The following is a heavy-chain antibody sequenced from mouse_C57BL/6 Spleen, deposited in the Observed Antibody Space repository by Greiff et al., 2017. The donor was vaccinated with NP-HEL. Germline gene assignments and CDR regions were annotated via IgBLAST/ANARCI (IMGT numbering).Heavy chain of an antibody. CDR1: GYSITSGYD. J-gene: IGHJ3*01. D-gene: IGHD2-3*01. CDR2: ISYSGST. CDR3: ARGGYYAPFAY. V-gene: IGHV3-1*01. Sequence: VQLKESGPGMVKPSQSLSLTCTVTGYSITSGYDWHWIRHFPGNKLEWMGYISYSGSTNYNPSLKSRITITPDTSKNHFFLKLNSVTTEDTATYDCARGGYYAPFAYWGQGTLVTVSA.